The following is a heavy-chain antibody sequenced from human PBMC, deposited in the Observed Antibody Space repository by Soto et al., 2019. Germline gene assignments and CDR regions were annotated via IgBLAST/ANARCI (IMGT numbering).Heavy chain of an antibody. CDR1: GFTFSNYG. CDR3: ERHKGCDPYYFDY. CDR2: IWYDGSNK. Sequence: QVQLVESGGGVVQPGMSLRLSCAASGFTFSNYGMHWVRQAPGKGLEWVAVIWYDGSNKYYADSVKGRFTISRDKSKNTLYLQMNTLRAEDTAVYYCERHKGCDPYYFDYWGQGTLVTVSS. V-gene: IGHV3-33*01. D-gene: IGHD2-21*02. J-gene: IGHJ4*02.